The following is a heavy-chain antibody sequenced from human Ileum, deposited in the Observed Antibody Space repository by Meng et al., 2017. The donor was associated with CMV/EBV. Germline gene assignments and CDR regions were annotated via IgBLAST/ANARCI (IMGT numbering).Heavy chain of an antibody. CDR3: VRDGFAY. J-gene: IGHJ4*02. D-gene: IGHD5-12*01. V-gene: IGHV3-30*02. CDR1: GILLSSYG. Sequence: GGSLRLSCAASGILLSSYGIHWVRQAPGEGLEWVAFIRYDASTKYYADFVKGRFTISRDNPKNMVYLQMNSLRVEDAAVYYCVRDGFAYWGQGTLVTVSS. CDR2: IRYDASTK.